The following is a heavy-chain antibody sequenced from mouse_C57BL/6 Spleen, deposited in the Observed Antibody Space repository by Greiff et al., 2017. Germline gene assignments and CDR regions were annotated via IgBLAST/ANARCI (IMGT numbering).Heavy chain of an antibody. Sequence: QVQLPPSGAELVRPGTSVKMFCKASGYTFTHFWIGWAKQRPGHGLEWIGDIYPGGGYTNYNEKFKGKATLTADKSSSTAYMQFSSLTSEDSAIYYCARSGSSTSYWYFDVWGTGTTVTVSS. CDR2: IYPGGGYT. CDR3: ARSGSSTSYWYFDV. J-gene: IGHJ1*03. V-gene: IGHV1-63*01. CDR1: GYTFTHFW. D-gene: IGHD1-1*01.